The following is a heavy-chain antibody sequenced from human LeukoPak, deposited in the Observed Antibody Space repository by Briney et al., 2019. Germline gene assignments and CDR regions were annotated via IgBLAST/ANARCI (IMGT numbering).Heavy chain of an antibody. CDR1: GYTFTSYG. CDR3: ARDLSSPPGY. CDR2: ISAYNGNT. Sequence: GASVKVSCKASGYTFTSYGISWVRQAPGQGLEWMGWISAYNGNTNYAQKFQGRVTMTRDTSTSTVYMELSSLGSEDTAVYYCARDLSSPPGYWGQGTLVTVSS. D-gene: IGHD3-16*02. J-gene: IGHJ4*02. V-gene: IGHV1-18*01.